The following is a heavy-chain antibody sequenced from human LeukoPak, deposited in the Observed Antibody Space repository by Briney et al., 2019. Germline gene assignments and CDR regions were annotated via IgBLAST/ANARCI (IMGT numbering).Heavy chain of an antibody. Sequence: ASVKVSCKASGYTFTSYYMHWVRQAPGQGLEWMGIINPSGGSTSYAQKFQGRVTMTRDTSTSTVYMELSSLRSEDTAVHYCARGFTVPAATAQTFNWFDPWGQGTLVTVSS. CDR2: INPSGGST. D-gene: IGHD2-2*01. V-gene: IGHV1-46*01. J-gene: IGHJ5*02. CDR1: GYTFTSYY. CDR3: ARGFTVPAATAQTFNWFDP.